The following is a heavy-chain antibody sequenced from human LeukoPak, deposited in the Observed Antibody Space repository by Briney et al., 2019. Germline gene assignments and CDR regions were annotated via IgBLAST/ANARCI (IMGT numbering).Heavy chain of an antibody. Sequence: SETLSLTCTVSGGSIISYYWSWIRQPPGKGLEWIGYIYYSGSTNYNPSLKSRVTISVDTSKNQFSLKLSSVTAADTAVYYCARVDHSNYDFDYWGQGTLVTVSS. J-gene: IGHJ4*02. D-gene: IGHD4-11*01. CDR1: GGSIISYY. V-gene: IGHV4-59*01. CDR3: ARVDHSNYDFDY. CDR2: IYYSGST.